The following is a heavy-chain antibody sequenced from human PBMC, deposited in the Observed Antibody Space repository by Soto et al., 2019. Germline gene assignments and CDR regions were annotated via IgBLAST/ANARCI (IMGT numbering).Heavy chain of an antibody. CDR2: IIPIFGTA. Sequence: SVKVSCKASGCTFSSYAISWVRQAPGQGLEWMGGIIPIFGTANYAQKFQGRVTITADESTSTAYMELSSLRSEDTAVYYCARCSGGSCYYYYYGMDVWGQGTTVTVSS. CDR1: GCTFSSYA. D-gene: IGHD2-15*01. J-gene: IGHJ6*02. CDR3: ARCSGGSCYYYYYGMDV. V-gene: IGHV1-69*13.